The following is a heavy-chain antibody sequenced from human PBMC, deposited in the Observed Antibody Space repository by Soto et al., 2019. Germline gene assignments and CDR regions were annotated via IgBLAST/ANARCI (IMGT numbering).Heavy chain of an antibody. J-gene: IGHJ5*02. CDR1: GYSFTSYW. CDR2: IYPGDSDT. Sequence: GESLKISCKGSGYSFTSYWIGWVRQMPGKGLEWMGIIYPGDSDTRYSPSFQGQVTISADKSISTAYLQWSSLKASDTAMYYCARRPGYCSGGSCYSGNWFDPWGQGTLVTSPQ. V-gene: IGHV5-51*01. CDR3: ARRPGYCSGGSCYSGNWFDP. D-gene: IGHD2-15*01.